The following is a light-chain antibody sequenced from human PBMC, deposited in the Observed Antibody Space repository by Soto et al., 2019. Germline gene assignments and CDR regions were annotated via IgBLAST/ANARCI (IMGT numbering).Light chain of an antibody. V-gene: IGLV2-8*01. CDR1: GIDVGGFNY. J-gene: IGLJ2*01. CDR3: SSFAGNNNLV. Sequence: QSALTQPPSASGSPGQSVTISCTGTGIDVGGFNYVPWYQHHPGKAPKLMISEVSKRPSGVPDPFSGSKSGNTASLTVSGLQAEDEADYYCSSFAGNNNLVFGGGTKLTVL. CDR2: EVS.